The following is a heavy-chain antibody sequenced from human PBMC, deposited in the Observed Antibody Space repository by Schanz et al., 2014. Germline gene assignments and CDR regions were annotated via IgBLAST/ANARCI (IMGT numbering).Heavy chain of an antibody. CDR2: IIPVLNIA. V-gene: IGHV1-69*02. CDR3: ARGGSPEDVFDI. CDR1: GGTFSSYT. Sequence: QVQLVQSGAEVKKPGSSVKVSCKLSGGTFSSYTISWMRQAPGQGLEWMGKIIPVLNIATYAQRFQGRVSITADTSTSTAYMELSSLRSDDTAVYYCARGGSPEDVFDIWGQGTILTVSS. J-gene: IGHJ3*02. D-gene: IGHD2-15*01.